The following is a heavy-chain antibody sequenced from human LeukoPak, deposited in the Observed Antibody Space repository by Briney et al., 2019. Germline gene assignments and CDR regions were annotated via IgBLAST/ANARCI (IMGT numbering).Heavy chain of an antibody. CDR1: GGSISSSSYY. J-gene: IGHJ3*02. V-gene: IGHV4-39*01. CDR3: ARVWYNWNDRGAFDI. Sequence: PSETLSLTCTVSGGSISSSSYYWGWIRQPPGKGLEWIGSIYYSGSTYYNPSLKSRVTISVDTSKNQFSLKLSSVTAADTAVYYCARVWYNWNDRGAFDIWGQGTMVTVSS. D-gene: IGHD1-1*01. CDR2: IYYSGST.